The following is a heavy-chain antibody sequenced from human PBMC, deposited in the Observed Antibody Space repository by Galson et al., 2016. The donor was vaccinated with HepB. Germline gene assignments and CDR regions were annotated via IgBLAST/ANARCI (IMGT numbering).Heavy chain of an antibody. CDR3: ATSGAGYCGGGSCYLIYYDY. CDR1: GFTFSTYR. J-gene: IGHJ4*02. V-gene: IGHV3-21*01. CDR2: ISGSDDYI. Sequence: SLRLSCAASGFTFSTYRVNWVRQAPGKGLEWVSSISGSDDYIYYADSVKGRFTISRDNAKNSLYLQMNSLRAEDTAVYYCATSGAGYCGGGSCYLIYYDYWGQGTPVTVSS. D-gene: IGHD2-15*01.